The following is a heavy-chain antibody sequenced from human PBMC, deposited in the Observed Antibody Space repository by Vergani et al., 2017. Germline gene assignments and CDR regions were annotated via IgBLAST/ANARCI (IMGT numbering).Heavy chain of an antibody. D-gene: IGHD5-18*01. Sequence: EVQLVESGGGLVKPGGSLRLSCAASGFTFSNAWMSWVRQAPGKGLEWVGRIKSKTDGGTTDYAAPVKGRFTISRDDSKNTLYLQMNSLKTEDTAVYYCTADTATGYYYYGMDVWGQGTTVTVSS. CDR2: IKSKTDGGTT. CDR1: GFTFSNAW. V-gene: IGHV3-15*01. CDR3: TADTATGYYYYGMDV. J-gene: IGHJ6*02.